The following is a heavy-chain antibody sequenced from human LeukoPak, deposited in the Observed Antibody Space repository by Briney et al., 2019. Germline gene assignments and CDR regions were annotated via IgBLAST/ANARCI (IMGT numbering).Heavy chain of an antibody. D-gene: IGHD6-19*01. CDR3: ARDREGSSGRSSFDY. V-gene: IGHV3-21*01. CDR2: ISSSSSYI. J-gene: IGHJ4*02. Sequence: RGSLRLSCAASGFTFSSYSMNCVRQAPGEGREWVSSISSSSSYIYYADSVKGRFTISRDNAKNSLYLQMNSLRAEDTAVYYCARDREGSSGRSSFDYWGQGTLVTVSS. CDR1: GFTFSSYS.